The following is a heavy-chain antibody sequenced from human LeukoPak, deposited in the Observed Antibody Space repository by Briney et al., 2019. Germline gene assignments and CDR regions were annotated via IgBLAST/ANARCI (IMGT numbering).Heavy chain of an antibody. CDR2: IYTSGCT. J-gene: IGHJ3*02. CDR3: VREPYGSGRLDAFDI. CDR1: GGSISGYH. Sequence: SDTLSLTCTVSGGSISGYHWIWMRQPAGKGLEWIGRIYTSGCTNYNPSLRSRVTESVDTAKHQLSLKLSSVTAADTAVYYCVREPYGSGRLDAFDIWGQGTMVTVSS. V-gene: IGHV4-4*07. D-gene: IGHD3-10*01.